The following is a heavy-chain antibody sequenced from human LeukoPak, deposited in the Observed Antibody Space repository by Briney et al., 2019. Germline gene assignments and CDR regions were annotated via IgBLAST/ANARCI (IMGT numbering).Heavy chain of an antibody. CDR2: IYYSGST. V-gene: IGHV4-59*01. CDR3: SRGVYIAAAQYGY. Sequence: KTSETLSLTCTVSGGSISSYYSSWIRQTPGKGLEWIGYIYYSGSTNYNPSLKSRVTISVDTSKNQFSLKLRSVTAADTAVYYCSRGVYIAAAQYGYWGQGTLVTVSS. CDR1: GGSISSYY. J-gene: IGHJ4*02. D-gene: IGHD6-13*01.